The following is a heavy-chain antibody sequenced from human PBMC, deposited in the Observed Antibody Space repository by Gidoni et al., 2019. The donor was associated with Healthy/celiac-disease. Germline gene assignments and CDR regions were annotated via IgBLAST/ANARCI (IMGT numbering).Heavy chain of an antibody. D-gene: IGHD6-19*01. CDR1: GFTFSSDA. V-gene: IGHV3-23*01. Sequence: EVQLLESGGGLVQPGGFLSLSCAASGFTFSSDAMSWARQAPGKGLEWVSAISGSGGGTYYADSVKGRFTISRDNSKNTLYLQMNSLRAEDTAVDYCAKPAVAGPRSWFDPWGQGTLVTVSS. CDR2: ISGSGGGT. CDR3: AKPAVAGPRSWFDP. J-gene: IGHJ5*02.